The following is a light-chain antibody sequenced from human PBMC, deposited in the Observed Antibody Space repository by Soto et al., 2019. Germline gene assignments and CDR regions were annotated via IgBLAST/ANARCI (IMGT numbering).Light chain of an antibody. CDR1: QSVHNF. CDR3: QQFSSYPLT. Sequence: EVVLTQSRSTLSLSPGERAALSCKDSQSVHNFLAWYQQKPGQAPRLLIYGASTRAAGIPARFSGGGSGTDFTLTISRLEPEDFAVDYCQQFSSYPLTFGGVTKVDIK. CDR2: GAS. J-gene: IGKJ4*01. V-gene: IGKV3-20*01.